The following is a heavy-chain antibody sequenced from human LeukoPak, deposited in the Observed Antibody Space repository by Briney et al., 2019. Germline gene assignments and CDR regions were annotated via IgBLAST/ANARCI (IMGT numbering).Heavy chain of an antibody. D-gene: IGHD2-15*01. CDR3: VRDYFCSGGTCDDCFDP. CDR1: GYTFTNYG. CDR2: ISTYDHDT. J-gene: IGHJ5*02. V-gene: IGHV1-18*01. Sequence: GASVKVSCKASGYTFTNYGISWVRHAPGQGLEWMAWISTYDHDTNYAQKFRGRVTMTTDTSTSTAYMELRSLGSDDTAVYYCVRDYFCSGGTCDDCFDPWGQGTLVSVSS.